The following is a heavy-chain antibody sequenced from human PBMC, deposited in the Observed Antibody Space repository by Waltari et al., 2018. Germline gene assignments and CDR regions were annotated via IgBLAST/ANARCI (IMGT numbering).Heavy chain of an antibody. J-gene: IGHJ4*02. V-gene: IGHV3-21*01. D-gene: IGHD3-3*01. CDR3: ASPLLFGVVISDY. CDR2: ISSSSSYI. CDR1: GFTFSSYS. Sequence: EVQLVESGGGLVKPGGSLRLSCAASGFTFSSYSMNWVRQAPGKGLEWVSSISSSSSYIYYADSVKGRFTISRDNAKNSLYLQMNSLRAEDTAVYYCASPLLFGVVISDYWGQGTLVTVSS.